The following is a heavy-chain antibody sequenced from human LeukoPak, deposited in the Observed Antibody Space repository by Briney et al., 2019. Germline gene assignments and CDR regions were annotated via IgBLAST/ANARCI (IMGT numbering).Heavy chain of an antibody. Sequence: PGGSLRLSCAASGFTFSDYYMSWIRQAPGKGLEWISYIVSSSSYTNYADSVKGRFTISRDNAKNSLYLQMNSLRAEDTAVYYCARGPASTSNEAIDIWGQGTMVTVSS. CDR3: ARGPASTSNEAIDI. CDR2: IVSSSSYT. D-gene: IGHD2-2*01. V-gene: IGHV3-11*05. J-gene: IGHJ3*02. CDR1: GFTFSDYY.